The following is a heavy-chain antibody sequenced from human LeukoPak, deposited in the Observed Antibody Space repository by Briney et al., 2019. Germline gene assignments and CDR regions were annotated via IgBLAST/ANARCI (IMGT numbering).Heavy chain of an antibody. CDR1: GFTFMNYA. J-gene: IGHJ4*02. CDR2: ISGSGGST. CDR3: AKRIQSAMAMGY. D-gene: IGHD5-18*01. V-gene: IGHV3-23*01. Sequence: GGSLRLSCATSGFTFMNYAMSWVRQAPGKGLEWVSGISGSGGSTYYADSLKGRFTISRDNSKDTLYVQMNSLRAEDTAVYYCAKRIQSAMAMGYWGQGTLVTVSS.